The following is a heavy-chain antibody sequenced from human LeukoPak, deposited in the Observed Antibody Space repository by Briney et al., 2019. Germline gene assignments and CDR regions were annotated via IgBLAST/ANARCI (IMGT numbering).Heavy chain of an antibody. CDR2: ISGSGGST. V-gene: IGHV3-23*01. J-gene: IGHJ3*02. CDR3: AKDFAYSGSYGARAFDI. Sequence: GGSLRLSCAASGFTVSSNYMSWVRQAPGKGLEWVSAISGSGGSTYYADSVKGRFTISRDNSKNTLYLQMNSLRAEDTAVYYCAKDFAYSGSYGARAFDIWGQGTMVTVSS. CDR1: GFTVSSNY. D-gene: IGHD1-26*01.